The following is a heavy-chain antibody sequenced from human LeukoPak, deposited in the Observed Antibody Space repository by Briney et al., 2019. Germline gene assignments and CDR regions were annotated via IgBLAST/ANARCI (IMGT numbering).Heavy chain of an antibody. CDR3: ARELSGYYLEYYYYGMDV. CDR2: MNPNSGNT. Sequence: ASVKVSCKASGYTFTSYDINWVRQAPGQGLEWMGWMNPNSGNTGYAQKFQGRVTMTRNTSISTAYMELSSLRSEDTAVYYCARELSGYYLEYYYYGMDVWGQGTTVTVSS. D-gene: IGHD3-22*01. V-gene: IGHV1-8*01. CDR1: GYTFTSYD. J-gene: IGHJ6*02.